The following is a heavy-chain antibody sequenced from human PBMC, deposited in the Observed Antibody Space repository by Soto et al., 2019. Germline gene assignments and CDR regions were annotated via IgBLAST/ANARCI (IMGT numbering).Heavy chain of an antibody. V-gene: IGHV4-39*01. CDR3: ASSSGYKTYYGMDV. CDR1: GGFISSSSYY. Sequence: QLQLQESGPGLVKPSETLSLTCTVSGGFISSSSYYWGWIRQPPGKGLEWIGSIYYSGSTYYNPSLKSRVTISVDTSKNQFSLKLSSVTAADTAVYYCASSSGYKTYYGMDVWGQGTTVTVSS. J-gene: IGHJ6*02. CDR2: IYYSGST. D-gene: IGHD5-12*01.